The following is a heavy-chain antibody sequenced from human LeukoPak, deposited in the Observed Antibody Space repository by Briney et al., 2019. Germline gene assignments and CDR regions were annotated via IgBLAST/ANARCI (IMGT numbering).Heavy chain of an antibody. V-gene: IGHV3-7*01. J-gene: IGHJ4*02. CDR3: ARAYDIYTGGLYYFDY. Sequence: PGGSLRLSCAASGFTFSSYAMSWVRQAPGKGLEWMANIKQDGSVKYYVDSVKGRFTISRDNAKNSLYLQMNSLRAEDTAVYYCARAYDIYTGGLYYFDYWGQGTLVTVSS. CDR1: GFTFSSYA. D-gene: IGHD3-9*01. CDR2: IKQDGSVK.